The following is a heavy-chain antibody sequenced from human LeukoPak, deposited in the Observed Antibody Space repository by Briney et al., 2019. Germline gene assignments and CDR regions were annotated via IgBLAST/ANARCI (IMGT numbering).Heavy chain of an antibody. Sequence: PGGSLRLSCAASGFTFSSYAMSWVRQAPGKGLEWVSAISGSGGSTYYADSVKGRFTISRDNSKNTLYLQMNSLRAEDTAVYYCAKDSSGFGELLSDYYYYGMDVWGQGTTVTVSS. CDR3: AKDSSGFGELLSDYYYYGMDV. D-gene: IGHD3-10*01. V-gene: IGHV3-23*01. CDR1: GFTFSSYA. CDR2: ISGSGGST. J-gene: IGHJ6*02.